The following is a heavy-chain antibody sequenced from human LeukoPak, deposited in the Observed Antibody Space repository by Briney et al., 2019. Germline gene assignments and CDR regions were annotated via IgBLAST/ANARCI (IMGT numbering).Heavy chain of an antibody. J-gene: IGHJ4*02. CDR2: INRDGSST. V-gene: IGHV3-74*01. CDR1: GIIFSNYW. D-gene: IGHD5-18*01. Sequence: PGGSLRLSCAASGIIFSNYWMHWVRQAPGKGLVWVSRINRDGSSTSYADSVKGRFTISRDNSKNTLYLQMNSLRAEDTAVYYCARDGPLDTAMVKYYFDYWGQGTLVTVSS. CDR3: ARDGPLDTAMVKYYFDY.